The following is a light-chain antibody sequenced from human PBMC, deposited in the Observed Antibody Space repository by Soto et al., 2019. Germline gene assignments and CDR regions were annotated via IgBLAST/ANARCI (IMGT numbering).Light chain of an antibody. J-gene: IGKJ1*01. CDR3: PQYNRYPWT. V-gene: IGKV1-5*01. CDR1: QTIPRW. Sequence: DIQLTQSPSTLSASVGDRATIPCRASQTIPRWMAWYPQKPGKAPKLLIYDASTLESGVPSRFSGSRAGTAFTLTISSLQPDDFATYDCPQYNRYPWTFGQGTQVDIK. CDR2: DAS.